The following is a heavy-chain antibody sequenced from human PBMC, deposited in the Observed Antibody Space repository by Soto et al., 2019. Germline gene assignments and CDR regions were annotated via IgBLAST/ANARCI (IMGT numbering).Heavy chain of an antibody. CDR1: GFIFSSYG. CDR3: ATIAVPPAFDI. J-gene: IGHJ3*02. V-gene: IGHV3-30*03. Sequence: VQLLESGGGLVQPGRSLRLSCAASGFIFSSYGMNWVRQAPGKGLEWVAVMSFDGSIKYYADSVKGRFTISRDNSKNTLYLQMNSLRAEDTAVYYCATIAVPPAFDIWGQGTMVTVSS. D-gene: IGHD6-19*01. CDR2: MSFDGSIK.